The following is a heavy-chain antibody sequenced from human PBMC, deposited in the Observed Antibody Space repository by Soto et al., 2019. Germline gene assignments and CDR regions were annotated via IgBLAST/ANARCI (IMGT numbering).Heavy chain of an antibody. J-gene: IGHJ5*02. CDR3: ARDCVEVEMATILGINWFDP. V-gene: IGHV1-2*02. CDR2: INPNSGGT. CDR1: GYTFTGYY. D-gene: IGHD5-12*01. Sequence: ASVKVSCKASGYTFTGYYMHWVRQAPGQGLEWMGWINPNSGGTNYAQKFQGRVTMTRDTSISTAYMELSRLRSDDTAVYYCARDCVEVEMATILGINWFDPWGQGTLVTVSS.